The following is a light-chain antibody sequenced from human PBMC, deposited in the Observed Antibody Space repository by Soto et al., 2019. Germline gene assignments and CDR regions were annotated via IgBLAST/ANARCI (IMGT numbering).Light chain of an antibody. Sequence: EIQMTQSPSTLSASVGDRVTITCRASQTISNWLAWYQQKPGKAPKVLIFDASTLDGGVPSRFSGRRSGTDFTLTISSLQPSDFATYYCQQYNTYPLTFGGGTKVDIK. CDR3: QQYNTYPLT. CDR2: DAS. V-gene: IGKV1-5*01. J-gene: IGKJ4*01. CDR1: QTISNW.